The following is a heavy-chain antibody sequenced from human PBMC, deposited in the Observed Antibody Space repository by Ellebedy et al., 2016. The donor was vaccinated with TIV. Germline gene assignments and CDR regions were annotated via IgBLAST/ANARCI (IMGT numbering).Heavy chain of an antibody. CDR3: ARGVYGDNYYYYYGMDV. CDR1: GYTFTSYG. CDR2: ISAYNGNT. Sequence: ASVKVSXKASGYTFTSYGISWVRQAPGQGLEWMGWISAYNGNTNYAQKLQGRVTMTTDTSTSTAYMELRSLRSDDTAVYYCARGVYGDNYYYYYGMDVWGQGTTVTVSS. D-gene: IGHD4-17*01. J-gene: IGHJ6*02. V-gene: IGHV1-18*04.